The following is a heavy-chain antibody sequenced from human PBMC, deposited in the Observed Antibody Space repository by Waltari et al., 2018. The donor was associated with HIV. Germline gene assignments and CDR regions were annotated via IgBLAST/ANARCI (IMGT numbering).Heavy chain of an antibody. Sequence: EVQLVESGGGLVKPGGSLRLSCAASGFTFSNAWMIWVRQAPGEGVELIGRIKRKTYGCKIDYGTPVKGRFTISRDDSKNMLYLQMNSLETEDTALYYCTTWQVGSSWGQGTLVTVSS. D-gene: IGHD2-2*01. CDR3: TTWQVGSS. CDR1: GFTFSNAW. CDR2: IKRKTYGCKI. V-gene: IGHV3-15*01. J-gene: IGHJ4*02.